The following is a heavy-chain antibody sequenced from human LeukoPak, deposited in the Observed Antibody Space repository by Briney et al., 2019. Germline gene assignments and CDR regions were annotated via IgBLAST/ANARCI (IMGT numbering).Heavy chain of an antibody. D-gene: IGHD3-10*01. CDR2: ISYDGSNK. J-gene: IGHJ5*02. Sequence: PGRSLRLSCAASGFTFSSYGMHWVRQAPGKGLEWVAVISYDGSNKYYPDSVKGRFTISRDNSKNTLYLQMNSLRAEDTALYYCAREPLVRGVMWFDPWGQGTLVTVSS. CDR3: AREPLVRGVMWFDP. V-gene: IGHV3-30*03. CDR1: GFTFSSYG.